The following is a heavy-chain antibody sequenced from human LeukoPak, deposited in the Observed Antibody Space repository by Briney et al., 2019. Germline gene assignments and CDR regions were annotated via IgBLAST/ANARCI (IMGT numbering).Heavy chain of an antibody. D-gene: IGHD5-18*01. CDR1: GFPFSSYA. CDR2: ISNDGSNK. Sequence: PGGSLRLSCAASGFPFSSYAMHWVRQAPGKELEWAALISNDGSNKYYADSVKGRFTISRDNSKNTLYLQLNSLRAEDTAVYFCATGGSGDTATVSYWGQGTLVTVSS. CDR3: ATGGSGDTATVSY. V-gene: IGHV3-30-3*01. J-gene: IGHJ4*02.